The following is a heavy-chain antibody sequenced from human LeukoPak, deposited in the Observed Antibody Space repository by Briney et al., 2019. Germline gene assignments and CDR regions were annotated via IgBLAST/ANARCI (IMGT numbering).Heavy chain of an antibody. J-gene: IGHJ4*02. V-gene: IGHV3-23*01. CDR2: ISGSGGST. D-gene: IGHD2-15*01. Sequence: GGSLRLSCAASGFTFSSYAMSWVRQAPGKGLEWVSAISGSGGSTYYADSVKGRFTISRGNSKNTLYLQMNSLGAEDTAVYYCAKDHPMYCSGGSCYPYNYWGQGTLVTVSS. CDR3: AKDHPMYCSGGSCYPYNY. CDR1: GFTFSSYA.